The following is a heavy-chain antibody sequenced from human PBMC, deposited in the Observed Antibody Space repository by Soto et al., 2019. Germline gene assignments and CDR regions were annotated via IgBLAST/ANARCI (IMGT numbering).Heavy chain of an antibody. CDR1: GAFSSTYY. J-gene: IGHJ5*02. V-gene: IGHV4-59*13. Sequence: QVQLQESGPGLVKPSETLSLTCTVSGAFSSTYYWSWIRQPPGKGLEWIGYMNNIGRTNYNPSLKRRVNISLDTSKNQFSLQLSSVIAADTAVYYCARSFCRDAVRCNWFDPWGLGTLVTASS. CDR2: MNNIGRT. CDR3: ARSFCRDAVRCNWFDP. D-gene: IGHD2-8*01.